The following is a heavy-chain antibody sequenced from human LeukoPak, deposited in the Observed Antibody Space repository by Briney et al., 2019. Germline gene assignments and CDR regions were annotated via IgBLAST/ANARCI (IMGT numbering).Heavy chain of an antibody. CDR1: GXTFSSYG. CDR3: AIGGRYCSSTSCYANAFDY. D-gene: IGHD2-2*01. V-gene: IGHV3-30*03. J-gene: IGHJ4*02. CDR2: ISYDGSNK. Sequence: GRSLRLSCAASGXTFSSYGMHWVRQAPGKGLEWVDVISYDGSNKYYADSVKGRFTISRDNSKNTLYLQMNSLRAEDTAVYYCAIGGRYCSSTSCYANAFDYWGQGTLVTVSS.